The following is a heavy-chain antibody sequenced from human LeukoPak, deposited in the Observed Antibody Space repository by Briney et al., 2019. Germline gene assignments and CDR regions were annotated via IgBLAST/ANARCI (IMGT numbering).Heavy chain of an antibody. CDR2: MNPNTGDT. J-gene: IGHJ6*02. V-gene: IGHV1-8*01. Sequence: ASLKVSCKASGYPFTIFDINWVRQAPGQGLEWVGWMNPNTGDTVYAQNFRGRVTMTRDTSIGTAYMELNSLRSEDTAVYYCAKGAIFGVTTRGYGRDVWGQGTSVTVSS. CDR1: GYPFTIFD. D-gene: IGHD3-3*01. CDR3: AKGAIFGVTTRGYGRDV.